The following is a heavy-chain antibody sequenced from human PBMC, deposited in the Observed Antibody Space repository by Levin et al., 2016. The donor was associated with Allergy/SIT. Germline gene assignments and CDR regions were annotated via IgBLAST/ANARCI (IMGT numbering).Heavy chain of an antibody. Sequence: SGPTLVKPTQSLTLTCTLSGSSLSTSGVGVAWIRQPPGKGLEWLALIYWDADKRYSPPLASRLTITRDTSRNQVVLRMTNMDPADTATYYCAHISNYDPSFNYGEDIDYWGQGILVTVSS. V-gene: IGHV2-5*02. D-gene: IGHD4-11*01. CDR1: GSSLSTSGVG. CDR3: AHISNYDPSFNYGEDIDY. J-gene: IGHJ4*02. CDR2: IYWDADK.